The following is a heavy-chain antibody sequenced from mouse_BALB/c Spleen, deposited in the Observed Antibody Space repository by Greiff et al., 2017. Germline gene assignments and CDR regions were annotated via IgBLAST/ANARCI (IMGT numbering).Heavy chain of an antibody. CDR3: VRHGLLTDFDY. CDR2: IRSKSNNYAT. CDR1: GFTFNTYA. D-gene: IGHD4-1*01. J-gene: IGHJ2*01. V-gene: IGHV10-1*02. Sequence: EVQLQESGGGLVQPKGSLKLSCAASGFTFNTYAMNWVRQAPGKGLEWVARIRSKSNNYATYYADSVKDRFTISRDDSQSMLYLQMNNLKTEDTAMYYCVRHGLLTDFDYWGQGTTLTVAS.